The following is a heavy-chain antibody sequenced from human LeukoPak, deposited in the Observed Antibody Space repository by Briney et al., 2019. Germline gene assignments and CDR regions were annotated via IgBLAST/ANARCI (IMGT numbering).Heavy chain of an antibody. CDR3: AMFNEVVPINWFDP. Sequence: SETLSLTCTVSGGSISSYYWSWIRQPPGKGLEWIGYIYYSGSTNYNPSLKSRVTISVDTSKNQFSLKLSSVTAADTAVYYCAMFNEVVPINWFDPWGQGTLVTVSS. CDR2: IYYSGST. CDR1: GGSISSYY. V-gene: IGHV4-59*01. D-gene: IGHD3-22*01. J-gene: IGHJ5*02.